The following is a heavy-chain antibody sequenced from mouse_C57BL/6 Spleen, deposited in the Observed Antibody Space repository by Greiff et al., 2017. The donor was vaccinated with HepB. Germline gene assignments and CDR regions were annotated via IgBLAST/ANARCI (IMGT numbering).Heavy chain of an antibody. CDR2: IHPNSGST. CDR1: GYTFTSYW. Sequence: QVQLKQPGAELVKPGASVKLSCKASGYTFTSYWMHWVKQRPGQGLEWIGMIHPNSGSTNYNEKFKSKATLTVDKSSSTAYMQLSSLTSEDSAVYYCARSRDSSGYDYFDYWGQGTTLTVSS. CDR3: ARSRDSSGYDYFDY. J-gene: IGHJ2*01. D-gene: IGHD3-2*02. V-gene: IGHV1-64*01.